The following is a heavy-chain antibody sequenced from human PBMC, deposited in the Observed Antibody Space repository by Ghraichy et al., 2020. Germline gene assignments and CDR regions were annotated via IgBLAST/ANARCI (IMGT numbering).Heavy chain of an antibody. CDR3: AKTVIASSGSYYPFDY. CDR1: GFTFSSYA. CDR2: ISGSGDST. J-gene: IGHJ4*02. Sequence: GGSLRLSCAASGFTFSSYAMSWVRQAPGKGLEWVSVISGSGDSTKYADSVKGRFTISRDNSKNTLYLQMSSLRAADMAIYYCAKTVIASSGSYYPFDYWGQGTLVPVSS. D-gene: IGHD1-26*01. V-gene: IGHV3-23*01.